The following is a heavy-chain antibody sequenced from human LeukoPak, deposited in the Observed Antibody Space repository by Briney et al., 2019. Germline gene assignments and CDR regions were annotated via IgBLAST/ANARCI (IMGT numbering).Heavy chain of an antibody. V-gene: IGHV3-23*01. CDR1: GFTFSNYA. J-gene: IGHJ4*02. D-gene: IGHD4-17*01. CDR3: AKRRTTVITMDYFDY. Sequence: GGSLRLSCATSGFTFSNYAMSWVRQAPGKGLEWVSGISGGAGTPYYADSVKGRFTISRDNSKNTLYLQMSSLRAEDTAVYYCAKRRTTVITMDYFDYWGQGTLVTVSS. CDR2: ISGGAGTP.